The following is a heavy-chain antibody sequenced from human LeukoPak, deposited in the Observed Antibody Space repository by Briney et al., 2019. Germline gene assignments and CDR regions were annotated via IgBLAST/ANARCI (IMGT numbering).Heavy chain of an antibody. D-gene: IGHD3-22*01. CDR3: AKGYDSSGYYGTPFDY. V-gene: IGHV3-23*01. CDR1: GFTFSSYA. J-gene: IGHJ4*02. CDR2: FSGSGGST. Sequence: PGGSLRLSCAASGFTFSSYAMSWVRQAPGKGLEGVSAFSGSGGSTYYADSVKGRFTISRDNSKNTLYLQMNSLRAEDTAVYYCAKGYDSSGYYGTPFDYWGQGTLVTVSS.